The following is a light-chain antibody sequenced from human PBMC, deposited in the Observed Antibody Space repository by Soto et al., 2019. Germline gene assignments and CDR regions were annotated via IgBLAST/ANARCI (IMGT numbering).Light chain of an antibody. CDR3: QQYGSSRT. Sequence: ETAWTQSPGILSFSPGERTTRSCIASQSVSSRYLAWYQQKPGQDPRLLIYGASSRATGIPDRFSGSGSGTDFPLTISRLAPEDFAVYYRQQYGSSRTFGQGA. CDR2: GAS. J-gene: IGKJ1*01. CDR1: QSVSSRY. V-gene: IGKV3-20*01.